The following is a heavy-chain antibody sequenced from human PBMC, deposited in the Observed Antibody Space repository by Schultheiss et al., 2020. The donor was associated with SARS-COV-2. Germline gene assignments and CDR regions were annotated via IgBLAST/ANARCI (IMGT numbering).Heavy chain of an antibody. CDR3: ARDCSGGSCYSMNFDY. D-gene: IGHD2-15*01. CDR1: GFTFSSYE. J-gene: IGHJ4*02. CDR2: ISSSGSTI. V-gene: IGHV3-48*03. Sequence: GGSLRLSCAASGFTFSSYEMNWVRQAPGKGLEWVSYISSSGSTIYYADSVKGRFTISRDNAKNSLYLQMNSLRAEDTAVYYCARDCSGGSCYSMNFDYWGQGTLVTVSS.